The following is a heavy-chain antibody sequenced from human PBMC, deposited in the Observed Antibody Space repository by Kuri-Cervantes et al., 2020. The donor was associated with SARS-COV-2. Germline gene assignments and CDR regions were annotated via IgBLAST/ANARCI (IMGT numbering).Heavy chain of an antibody. D-gene: IGHD6-13*01. Sequence: GSLRLSCTVPGGSISSSSYYWSWIRQPPGKGLEWIGEINHSGSTNYNPSLKSRVTISVDTSKNQFSLKLSSVTAADTAVYYCARAAYSSSWYGERNWFDPWGQGTLVTVSS. V-gene: IGHV4-39*07. CDR2: INHSGST. J-gene: IGHJ5*02. CDR1: GGSISSSSYY. CDR3: ARAAYSSSWYGERNWFDP.